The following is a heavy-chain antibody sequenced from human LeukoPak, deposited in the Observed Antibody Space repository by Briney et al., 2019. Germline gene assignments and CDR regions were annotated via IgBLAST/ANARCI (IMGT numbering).Heavy chain of an antibody. Sequence: GRSLRLSCAASGLTFSSYAMHWVRQAPGKGLEWVAVISYDGSNKYYADSVKGRFTISRDNSKNTLYLQMNSLRAEDTAVYYCARSSGWGVIIIPYYYYGMDVWGKGTTVTVSS. V-gene: IGHV3-30*04. CDR2: ISYDGSNK. CDR1: GLTFSSYA. CDR3: ARSSGWGVIIIPYYYYGMDV. D-gene: IGHD3-10*01. J-gene: IGHJ6*04.